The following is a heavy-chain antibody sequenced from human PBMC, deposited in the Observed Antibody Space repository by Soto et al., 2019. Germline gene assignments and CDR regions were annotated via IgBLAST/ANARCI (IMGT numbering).Heavy chain of an antibody. V-gene: IGHV1-69*01. J-gene: IGHJ4*02. CDR2: IIPIFGTA. CDR3: ARDTTLSYYSCSGSYTDISEFVY. D-gene: IGHD3-10*01. Sequence: QVQLVQSGAEVKKPGSSVKVSCKASGGTFSSYAISWVRQAPGQGLEWMGGIIPIFGTANYAQKFQGIVTIFADESQSTAYMEQSSRRFEDTAVYYCARDTTLSYYSCSGSYTDISEFVYWGQGTLVTVYS. CDR1: GGTFSSYA.